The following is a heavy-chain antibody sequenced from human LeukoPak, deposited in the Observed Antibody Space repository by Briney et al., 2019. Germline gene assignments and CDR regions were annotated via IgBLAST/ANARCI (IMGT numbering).Heavy chain of an antibody. V-gene: IGHV4-39*01. CDR1: GGSISSSSYY. CDR2: IYYSGCT. Sequence: SETLSLTCTVSGGSISSSSYYWGWIRQPPGKGLEWIGSIYYSGCTYYNPSLKSRVTISVDTSKNQFSLKLSSVTAADTAVYYCARHRIPGDYEYYFDYWGQGTLVTVSS. J-gene: IGHJ4*02. CDR3: ARHRIPGDYEYYFDY. D-gene: IGHD4-17*01.